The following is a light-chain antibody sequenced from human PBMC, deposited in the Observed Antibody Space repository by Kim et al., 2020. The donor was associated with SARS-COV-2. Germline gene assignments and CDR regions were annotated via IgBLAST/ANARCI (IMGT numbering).Light chain of an antibody. Sequence: ASVGDRGIINCRASQNIGNSLNWYQQKVGKAPNLLIYDASTLQTGVPSRFSGSGSGTDFTLTIHSLKPEDFATYHCQQSFSSPWTFGQGTKVEIK. CDR2: DAS. J-gene: IGKJ1*01. CDR3: QQSFSSPWT. CDR1: QNIGNS. V-gene: IGKV1-39*01.